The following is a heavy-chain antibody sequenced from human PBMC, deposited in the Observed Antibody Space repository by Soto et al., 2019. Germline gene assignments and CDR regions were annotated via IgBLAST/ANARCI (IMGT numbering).Heavy chain of an antibody. D-gene: IGHD3-22*01. CDR3: ARHFVAVVIKGWGY. V-gene: IGHV4-30-2*03. Sequence: SETLSLTCAVSGGSISSGGYSCNWIRQPPGKGLEWIGTTYYNGNAYYNPSLKSRVTMSVDTSKNQFSLKLISVTAADTAVYYCARHFVAVVIKGWGYWGQGTLVTVSS. CDR1: GGSISSGGYS. J-gene: IGHJ4*02. CDR2: TYYNGNA.